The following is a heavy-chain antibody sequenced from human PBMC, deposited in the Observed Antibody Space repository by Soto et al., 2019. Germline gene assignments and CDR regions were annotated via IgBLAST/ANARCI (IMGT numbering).Heavy chain of an antibody. CDR1: GGSFSGYY. J-gene: IGHJ4*02. Sequence: QVQLQQWGAGLLKPSETLSLTCAVYGGSFSGYYWSWIRQPPGKGLEWIGEINHSGSTNYNPSLKSRVTISVDTSKNQFSRKLSSVTAADTAVYYCARARGLLLWFGELHGFDYWGQGTLVTVSS. CDR3: ARARGLLLWFGELHGFDY. D-gene: IGHD3-10*01. V-gene: IGHV4-34*01. CDR2: INHSGST.